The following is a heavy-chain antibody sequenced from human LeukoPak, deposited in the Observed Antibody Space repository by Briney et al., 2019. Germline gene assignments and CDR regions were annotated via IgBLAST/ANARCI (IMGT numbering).Heavy chain of an antibody. J-gene: IGHJ6*04. V-gene: IGHV1-46*01. CDR2: INPSGGST. Sequence: ASVKVSCKASGYTFTSCYMHWVRQAPGQGLEWMGIINPSGGSTSYAQKFQGRVTMARDTSTSTVYMELSSLRSEDTAVYYCAGGHYDILAGYTPGGMDVWGKGTTVTVSS. D-gene: IGHD3-9*01. CDR3: AGGHYDILAGYTPGGMDV. CDR1: GYTFTSCY.